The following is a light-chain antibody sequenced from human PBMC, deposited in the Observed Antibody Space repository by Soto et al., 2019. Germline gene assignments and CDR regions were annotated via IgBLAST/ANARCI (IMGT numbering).Light chain of an antibody. CDR2: WAS. CDR1: QSVLYSSNNKNY. Sequence: DIVMTQSPHSLAVSLGERATINCESSQSVLYSSNNKNYLAWYQQKPGQPPKLLIYWASTRESGVPDRFSGSGSGTGFTLTISSLQAEDVAVYYCQQYFSTPLTFGGGTKVEIK. V-gene: IGKV4-1*01. J-gene: IGKJ4*01. CDR3: QQYFSTPLT.